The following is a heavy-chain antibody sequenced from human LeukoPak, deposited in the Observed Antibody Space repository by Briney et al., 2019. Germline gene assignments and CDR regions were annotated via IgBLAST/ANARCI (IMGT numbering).Heavy chain of an antibody. Sequence: GRSLRLSCAASGFTFSSYGMHWVRQAPGKGLEWVAVIWYDGSKKYYADSVKGRFTISRDNSKNTLYLQMNSLRAEDTAVYYCARDFSDYYGSSYYYYGMDVWGQGTTVTVSS. CDR2: IWYDGSKK. J-gene: IGHJ6*02. D-gene: IGHD3-10*01. CDR3: ARDFSDYYGSSYYYYGMDV. V-gene: IGHV3-33*01. CDR1: GFTFSSYG.